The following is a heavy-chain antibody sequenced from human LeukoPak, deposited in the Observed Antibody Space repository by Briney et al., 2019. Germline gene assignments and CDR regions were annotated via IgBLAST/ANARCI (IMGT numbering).Heavy chain of an antibody. CDR2: ISAYNGNT. J-gene: IGHJ4*02. CDR1: GYTFTSYG. CDR3: AREFYSGSYGRREGADY. V-gene: IGHV1-18*01. Sequence: GASVKVSCKASGYTFTSYGISWVRQAPGQGLEWMGWISAYNGNTNYAQKLQGRVTMTTDTSTSTAYMELRSLRSDDTAVYYCAREFYSGSYGRREGADYWGQGTLVTVSS. D-gene: IGHD1-26*01.